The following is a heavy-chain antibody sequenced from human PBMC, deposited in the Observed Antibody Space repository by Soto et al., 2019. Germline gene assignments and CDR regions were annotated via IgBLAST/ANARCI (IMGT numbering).Heavy chain of an antibody. Sequence: ASVKVSCKASGYTFTIYGISWVRQAPGQGLEWMGRISAYNGNTNYAQKLQGRVTMTTDTSTSTAYMELRSLRSDDTAVYYCARDQFRSSWSSSDYWGQGTLVTVSS. J-gene: IGHJ4*02. CDR2: ISAYNGNT. V-gene: IGHV1-18*01. CDR3: ARDQFRSSWSSSDY. CDR1: GYTFTIYG. D-gene: IGHD6-13*01.